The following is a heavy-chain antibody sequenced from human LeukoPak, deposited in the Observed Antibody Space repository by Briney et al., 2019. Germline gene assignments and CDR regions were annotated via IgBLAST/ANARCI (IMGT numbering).Heavy chain of an antibody. J-gene: IGHJ4*02. CDR1: GFSLSTTGVD. CDR2: IYWDDDK. V-gene: IGHV2-5*02. Sequence: SGPTLVNPTQTLTLTCTFSGFSLSTTGVDVGWIRQPPGKALEWLALIYWDDDKRYRPSLKSRLSITKDTSKNQVVLTMTNMDPVDTGTYYCAHRGYSSRWGFDYWGQGTLSPSPQ. D-gene: IGHD6-19*01. CDR3: AHRGYSSRWGFDY.